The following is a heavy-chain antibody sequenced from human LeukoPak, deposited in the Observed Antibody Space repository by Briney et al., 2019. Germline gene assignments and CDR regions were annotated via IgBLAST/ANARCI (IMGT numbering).Heavy chain of an antibody. CDR1: VGSISSYY. CDR2: IYYSGST. CDR3: ARDSCGGDCYSPDAAFDI. D-gene: IGHD2-21*02. Sequence: PSETLSLPCTVCVGSISSYYWSWIPQPPGEGLEWIRYIYYSGSTNYNPSLKSRVTISVDTSKNQFSLKLSSVTAADTAVYYCARDSCGGDCYSPDAAFDIWGQGTMVTVSS. V-gene: IGHV4-59*01. J-gene: IGHJ3*02.